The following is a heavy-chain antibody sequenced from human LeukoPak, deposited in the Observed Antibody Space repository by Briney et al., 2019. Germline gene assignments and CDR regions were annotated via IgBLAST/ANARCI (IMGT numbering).Heavy chain of an antibody. D-gene: IGHD6-13*01. CDR1: GGCISSYY. CDR2: IYYSGST. CDR3: ARDGSSSWYFDY. V-gene: IGHV4-59*12. J-gene: IGHJ4*02. Sequence: SETLSLTRTVSGGCISSYYWSWIRQPPGKGLERIGYIYYSGSTNYNPSLKSRVTISVDKSKNQFSLKLSSVTAVDTAVYYCARDGSSSWYFDYWGQGTLVTVSS.